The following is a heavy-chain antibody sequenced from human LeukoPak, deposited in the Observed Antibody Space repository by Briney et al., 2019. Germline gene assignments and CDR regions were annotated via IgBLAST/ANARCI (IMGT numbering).Heavy chain of an antibody. V-gene: IGHV3-7*01. CDR2: IKQDESEK. J-gene: IGHJ4*02. CDR3: ARDYVWGSSESDY. D-gene: IGHD7-27*01. Sequence: GGSLRLSCATSGFTFSNYWMTWVRQTPGKGLEWVANIKQDESEKYYVDSVKGRFTISRDNAKNSLFLQMSSLRVEDTAIYYCARDYVWGSSESDYWGQGTLVTVSS. CDR1: GFTFSNYW.